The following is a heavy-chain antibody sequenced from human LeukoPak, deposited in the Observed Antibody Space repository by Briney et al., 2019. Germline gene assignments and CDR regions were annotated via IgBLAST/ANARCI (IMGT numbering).Heavy chain of an antibody. J-gene: IGHJ6*02. CDR2: INHSGGT. V-gene: IGHV4-34*01. CDR1: GGSFSGYY. CDR3: ARGRRGLLTYYYYGMDV. D-gene: IGHD6-19*01. Sequence: PSETLSLTCAVYGGSFSGYYWSWIRQPPGKGLEWIGEINHSGGTNYNPSLKSRVTISVDTSKNQFSLKLSSVTAADTAVYYCARGRRGLLTYYYYGMDVWGQGTTVTVSS.